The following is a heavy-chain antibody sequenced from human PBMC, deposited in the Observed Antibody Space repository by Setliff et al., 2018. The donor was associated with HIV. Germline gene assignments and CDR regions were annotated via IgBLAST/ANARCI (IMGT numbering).Heavy chain of an antibody. D-gene: IGHD3-10*01. CDR1: GFSFSNYA. V-gene: IGHV3-23*01. CDR2: ISGSGDSA. Sequence: PGGSLRLSCAASGFSFSNYAMTWVRQAPGKGLEWVSSISGSGDSAYYADSVRGRFTISRDFSNNTLYLQMNGLRAEDTALYYCAKVFAFGVDGFDIWGQGTMVTVSS. J-gene: IGHJ3*02. CDR3: AKVFAFGVDGFDI.